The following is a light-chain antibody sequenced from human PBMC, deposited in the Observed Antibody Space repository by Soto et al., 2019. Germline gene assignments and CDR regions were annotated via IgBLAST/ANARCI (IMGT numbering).Light chain of an antibody. CDR3: QKYSSVPV. CDR2: AAS. J-gene: IGKJ3*01. V-gene: IGKV1-27*01. Sequence: DIQMTQSPTSLSASVGDRVTITCRASQDIRNFVAWYQQKPGKAPKLLIYAASTLQSGVPSRFSGSGSGTAFPLTINSLQPEDVATYSCQKYSSVPVFGPGTKVEIK. CDR1: QDIRNF.